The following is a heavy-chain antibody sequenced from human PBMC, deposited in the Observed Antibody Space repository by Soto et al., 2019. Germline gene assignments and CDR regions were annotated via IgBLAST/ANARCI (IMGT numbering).Heavy chain of an antibody. CDR2: ISSSSSTI. J-gene: IGHJ5*02. CDR3: ARDPTYPVSDYDFWSGYYRGYNWFDP. D-gene: IGHD3-3*01. Sequence: GGSLRLSCAASGFTFSSYSMNWVRQAPGKGLEWVSYISSSSSTIYYADSVKGRFTISRDNAKNSLYLQMNSLRAEDTAVYYCARDPTYPVSDYDFWSGYYRGYNWFDPWGQGTLVTVSS. V-gene: IGHV3-48*01. CDR1: GFTFSSYS.